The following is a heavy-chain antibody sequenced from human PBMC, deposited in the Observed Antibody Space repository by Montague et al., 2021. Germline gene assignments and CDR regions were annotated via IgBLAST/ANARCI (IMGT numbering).Heavy chain of an antibody. Sequence: SETLSLTCTVSGDSISSKYFWCWVRQPLGKGLEWIGEIYHGTTSYRPSLKGRLTVSMDTSKNQFPLTLSSVTAADAAIYYCAVGSESAWELLHHWGQGILVTVSS. V-gene: IGHV4-4*02. CDR2: IYHGTT. D-gene: IGHD1-26*01. CDR1: GDSISSKYF. CDR3: AVGSESAWELLHH. J-gene: IGHJ5*02.